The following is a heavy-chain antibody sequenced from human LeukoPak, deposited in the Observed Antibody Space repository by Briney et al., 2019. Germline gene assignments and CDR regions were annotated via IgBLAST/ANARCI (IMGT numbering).Heavy chain of an antibody. J-gene: IGHJ2*01. Sequence: GESLKISCEASGYSFTSYWIAWVRQMPGKGLELMGSIYPSDSDTTYSPSFEGRVTFPVDKSTNTAYLQWSSLEASDTAMYYCARPHALIYFDLWGPGTLVTVSS. CDR2: IYPSDSDT. V-gene: IGHV5-51*01. CDR3: ARPHALIYFDL. CDR1: GYSFTSYW. D-gene: IGHD2/OR15-2a*01.